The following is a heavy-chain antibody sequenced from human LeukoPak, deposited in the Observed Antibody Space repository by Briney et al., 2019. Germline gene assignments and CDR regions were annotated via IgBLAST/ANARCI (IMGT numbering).Heavy chain of an antibody. CDR2: ITGVGGST. V-gene: IGHV3-23*01. J-gene: IGHJ4*02. CDR1: GFTFSSSA. Sequence: PGGSLRLSCAASGFTFSSSAMSWVRQAPGKGLEWLSAITGVGGSTSYADSVKSRFTISRDNSKNTLYLQMNSLRADDTAVYYCAKDARPSYGGQGTRVTVST. CDR3: AKDARPSY.